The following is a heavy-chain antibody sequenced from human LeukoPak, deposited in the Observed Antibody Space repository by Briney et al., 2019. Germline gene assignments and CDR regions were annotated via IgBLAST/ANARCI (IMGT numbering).Heavy chain of an antibody. V-gene: IGHV3-48*01. CDR2: ISSSSSTI. J-gene: IGHJ4*02. CDR1: GFTFSSYS. D-gene: IGHD6-19*01. CDR3: AKVGSGWYGSKNQEFDY. Sequence: GGSLRLSCAASGFTFSSYSMNWVRQAPGKGLEWVSYISSSSSTIYYADSVKGRFTISRDNSKNTLYLQMNSLRAEDTAVYYCAKVGSGWYGSKNQEFDYWGQGTLVTVSS.